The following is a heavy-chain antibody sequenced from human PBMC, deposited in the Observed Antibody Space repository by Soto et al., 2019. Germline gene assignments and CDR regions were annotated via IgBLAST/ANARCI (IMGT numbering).Heavy chain of an antibody. D-gene: IGHD3-22*01. Sequence: LEWVSSISSSSSYIYYADSVKGRFTISRDNAKNSLYLQMNSLRAEDTAVYYCARVGAHWSYYYDSSGYWYFDYWGQGTLVTVSS. CDR2: ISSSSSYI. CDR3: ARVGAHWSYYYDSSGYWYFDY. J-gene: IGHJ4*02. V-gene: IGHV3-21*01.